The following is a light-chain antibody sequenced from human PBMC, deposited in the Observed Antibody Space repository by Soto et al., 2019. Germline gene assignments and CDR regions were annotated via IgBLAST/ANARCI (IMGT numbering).Light chain of an antibody. CDR3: QSYDSNLHWV. CDR1: SSNIGAGFA. J-gene: IGLJ3*02. V-gene: IGLV1-40*01. CDR2: GDT. Sequence: QSVLTQPPSVSGAPGQRVTISCTGSSSNIGAGFAVHWYHQLPGTAPKLLISGDTNRPSGVPDRFSVSKSGTSASLAITGLQAEDEADYYCQSYDSNLHWVFGGGTKLTVL.